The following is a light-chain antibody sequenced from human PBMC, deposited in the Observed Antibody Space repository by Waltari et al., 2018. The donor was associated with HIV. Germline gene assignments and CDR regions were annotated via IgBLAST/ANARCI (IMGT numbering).Light chain of an antibody. CDR3: QQFQTFPLT. V-gene: IGKV1-13*02. J-gene: IGKJ4*01. CDR2: EAS. Sequence: AIQLTQSPSSLSASVGDRVTITCRTSHGITNAIAWYQQRPGKPPKLLMYEASNLDSGVPSRFSGSGSGTDFTLTISSLQPEDFATYYCQQFQTFPLTFGGGTNIEIK. CDR1: HGITNA.